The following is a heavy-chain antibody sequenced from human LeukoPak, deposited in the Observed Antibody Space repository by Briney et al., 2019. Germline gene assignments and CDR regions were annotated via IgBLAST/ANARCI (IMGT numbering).Heavy chain of an antibody. D-gene: IGHD3-9*01. CDR3: AANVLRYFDWSDSYMDV. V-gene: IGHV3-20*04. Sequence: GRSLRLSCAASGFTFDDYGMSWVRHAPGKGLEWVSGINWNGGSTGYADSVKGRFTISRDNAKNSLYLQMNSLRAEDTALYYCAANVLRYFDWSDSYMDVWGKGTTVTVSS. J-gene: IGHJ6*03. CDR1: GFTFDDYG. CDR2: INWNGGST.